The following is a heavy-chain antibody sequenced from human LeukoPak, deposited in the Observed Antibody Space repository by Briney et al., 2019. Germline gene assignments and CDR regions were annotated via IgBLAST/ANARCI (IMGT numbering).Heavy chain of an antibody. D-gene: IGHD6-19*01. J-gene: IGHJ1*01. V-gene: IGHV1-24*01. CDR2: FDPEDGET. CDR1: GYTLTELP. CDR3: ATSRAGLLVFNNEYFQH. Sequence: ASVKVSCKVSGYTLTELPMHWVRQAPGKGLEWMGGFDPEDGETIYAQKFQGRVTMTEDTSTDTAYMELSSLRSEDTAVYYCATSRAGLLVFNNEYFQHWGQGTLVTVSS.